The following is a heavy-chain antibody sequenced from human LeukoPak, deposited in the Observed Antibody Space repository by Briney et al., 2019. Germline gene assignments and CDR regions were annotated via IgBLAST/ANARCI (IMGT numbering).Heavy chain of an antibody. Sequence: PGGSLRLSCAASGFTFSSYAMHWVRQAPGKGLEWVAVISYDGSNKYYADSVKGRFTISRDNSKNTLYLQMNSLRAEDTAVYYCATVSRRCSSTSCYMVYWGQGTLSPSPQ. CDR1: GFTFSSYA. CDR3: ATVSRRCSSTSCYMVY. V-gene: IGHV3-30-3*01. CDR2: ISYDGSNK. D-gene: IGHD2-2*02. J-gene: IGHJ4*02.